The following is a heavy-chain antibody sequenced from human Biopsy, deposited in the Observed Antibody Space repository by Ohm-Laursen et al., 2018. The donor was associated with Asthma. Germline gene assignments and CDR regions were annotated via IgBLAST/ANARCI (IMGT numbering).Heavy chain of an antibody. CDR2: ILHSGTS. CDR1: GFSITSGGCC. J-gene: IGHJ4*02. Sequence: TLSLTCAVSGFSITSGGCCWNWIRQHPGKVLEWIGYILHSGTSYFNPSLKSRVSFSRDTSKNQLSLRLSSVTAADTAMYYCARIPRRSGSYFVDYWGQGTLVTVSS. D-gene: IGHD3-22*01. CDR3: ARIPRRSGSYFVDY. V-gene: IGHV4-31*11.